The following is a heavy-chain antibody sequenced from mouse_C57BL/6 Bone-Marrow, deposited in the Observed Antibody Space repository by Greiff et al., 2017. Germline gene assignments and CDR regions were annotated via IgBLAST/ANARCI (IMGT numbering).Heavy chain of an antibody. J-gene: IGHJ4*01. CDR1: GFSLTSYG. CDR3: ARHHYDYDDYAMDY. Sequence: VKLVESGPGLVAPSQSLSITCTVSGFSLTSYGVHWVRQPPGKGLEWLVVIWSDGSTTYNSALKSRLSISKDNSKSQVFLKMNSLQTDDTAMYYCARHHYDYDDYAMDYWGQGTSVTVSS. V-gene: IGHV2-6-1*01. CDR2: IWSDGST. D-gene: IGHD2-4*01.